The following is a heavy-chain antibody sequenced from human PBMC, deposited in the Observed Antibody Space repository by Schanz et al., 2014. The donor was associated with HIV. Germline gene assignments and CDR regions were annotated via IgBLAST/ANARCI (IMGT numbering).Heavy chain of an antibody. CDR1: GHIFTGYL. Sequence: QVQLVQSGAEVKEPGASVKVSCKPYGHIFTGYLMHWVRQAPGQGLEWMGWINPNSGATDSAQKFQGRVTMTRDTSISTAFMELSSLRSEDTAVFYCARANFGGYEGPDYWGQGMLVTVSS. D-gene: IGHD5-12*01. V-gene: IGHV1-2*02. CDR2: INPNSGAT. J-gene: IGHJ4*02. CDR3: ARANFGGYEGPDY.